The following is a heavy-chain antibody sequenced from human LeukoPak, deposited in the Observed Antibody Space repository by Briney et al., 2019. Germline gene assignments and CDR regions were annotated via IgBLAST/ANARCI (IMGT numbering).Heavy chain of an antibody. J-gene: IGHJ4*02. CDR1: GFTFSTYV. V-gene: IGHV3-64D*06. Sequence: GGSLRLSCSVSGFTFSTYVMHWVRQAPGRGLEYVSAISSNGDNTYYADSVKGRFTISRDNSKNTLYLQMSSLRANDTAVYYCVRGTGYWGQGTLVTVSS. CDR2: ISSNGDNT. CDR3: VRGTGY.